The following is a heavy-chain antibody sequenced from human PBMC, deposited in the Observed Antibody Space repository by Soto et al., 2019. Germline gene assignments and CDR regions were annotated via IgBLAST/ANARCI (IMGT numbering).Heavy chain of an antibody. V-gene: IGHV3-30*18. CDR3: AKGGLRYFDWLTDFDY. J-gene: IGHJ4*02. Sequence: QVQLVESGGGVVQPGRSLRLSCAASGFTFSSYGMHWVRQAPGKGLEWVAVISYDGSNKYYADSVKGRFTISRDNSKNTVYLQMNSLRAEDTAVYYCAKGGLRYFDWLTDFDYWGQGTLVTVSS. CDR1: GFTFSSYG. CDR2: ISYDGSNK. D-gene: IGHD3-9*01.